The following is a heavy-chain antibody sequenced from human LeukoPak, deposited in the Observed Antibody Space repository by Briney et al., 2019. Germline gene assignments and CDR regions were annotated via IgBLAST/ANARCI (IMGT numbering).Heavy chain of an antibody. CDR2: ICNSGST. J-gene: IGHJ3*02. V-gene: IGHV4-59*12. CDR3: ASPMAAGWGGRHTSDAFDI. CDR1: GGCISSYC. D-gene: IGHD6-13*01. Sequence: SETLSHTCTVSGGCISSYCWSWIRQPPGKGLEWIGCICNSGSTNYNPSLKSRVTISVDKSKNQFSLKLSSVTAADTAVYYCASPMAAGWGGRHTSDAFDIWGQGTMVTVSS.